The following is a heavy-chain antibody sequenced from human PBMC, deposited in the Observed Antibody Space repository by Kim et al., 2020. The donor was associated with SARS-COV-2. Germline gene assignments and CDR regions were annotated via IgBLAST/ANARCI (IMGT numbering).Heavy chain of an antibody. V-gene: IGHV4-38-2*02. J-gene: IGHJ5*02. CDR1: GYSIRSGYH. Sequence: SETLSLTCSVSGYSIRSGYHWAWIRQTPGKGLEWIASIYHDKNTHHNPSLKSRVTISVDTSKNQFSLKVTSVTAADTAIYYCARWDSMAPGHREWFDPWG. D-gene: IGHD1-26*01. CDR2: IYHDKNT. CDR3: ARWDSMAPGHREWFDP.